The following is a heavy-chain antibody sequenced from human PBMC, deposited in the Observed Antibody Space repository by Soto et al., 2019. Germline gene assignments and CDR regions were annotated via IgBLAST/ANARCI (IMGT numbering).Heavy chain of an antibody. J-gene: IGHJ6*02. Sequence: GGSLRLSCAASGFTFSNYAMNWVRQAPGKGLERISTISGSGGSPYYADSVKGRFTIYSDNSKNTLFMQMNSLIAEETVVYYCVREDFRWYLTPNYYGMDVWGQGTKVTVSS. CDR3: VREDFRWYLTPNYYGMDV. CDR2: ISGSGGSP. V-gene: IGHV3-23*01. CDR1: GFTFSNYA. D-gene: IGHD6-13*01.